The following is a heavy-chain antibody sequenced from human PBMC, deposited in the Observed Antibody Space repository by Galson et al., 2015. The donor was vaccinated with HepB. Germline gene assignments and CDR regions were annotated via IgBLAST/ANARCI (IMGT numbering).Heavy chain of an antibody. CDR2: ISNSGNTI. D-gene: IGHD5-12*01. J-gene: IGHJ4*02. V-gene: IGHV3-11*01. Sequence: LRLSCAASGFIFSDYYMSWIRQAPGKGLEWISYISNSGNTIYYADSVKGRFTISRDNARNSLYLQMKSLRADDTAVYYCAREGGLRGGFFDDWGQGTRVTVSS. CDR1: GFIFSDYY. CDR3: AREGGLRGGFFDD.